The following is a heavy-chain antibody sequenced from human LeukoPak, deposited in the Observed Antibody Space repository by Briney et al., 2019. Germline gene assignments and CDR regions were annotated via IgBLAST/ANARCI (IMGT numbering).Heavy chain of an antibody. D-gene: IGHD3-16*01. J-gene: IGHJ6*02. V-gene: IGHV3-7*03. CDR3: ARGGGLDV. Sequence: PGGSLRLSCAASGFTFSGYWMNWARQAPGKGLEWVASMNHNGNVNYYVDSVKGRFTISRDNAKNSLYLQMSNLRAEDTAVYFCARGGGLDVRGQGATVTVSS. CDR1: GFTFSGYW. CDR2: MNHNGNVN.